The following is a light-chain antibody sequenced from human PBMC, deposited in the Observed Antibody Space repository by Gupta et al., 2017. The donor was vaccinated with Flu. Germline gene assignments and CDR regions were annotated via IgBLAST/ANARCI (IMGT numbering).Light chain of an antibody. CDR3: QVWDSTSELVV. CDR1: SIGNKA. Sequence: GKTARITCGGNSIGNKAVHWYQQKPGQTPVLVVYSDSARPSGIPERFSGSNSGNTATLTISRVEAGDEADYYGQVWDSTSELVVFGGGAKLTVL. V-gene: IGLV3-21*03. CDR2: SDS. J-gene: IGLJ2*01.